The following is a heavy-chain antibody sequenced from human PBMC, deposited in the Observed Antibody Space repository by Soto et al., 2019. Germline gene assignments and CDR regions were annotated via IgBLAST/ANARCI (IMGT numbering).Heavy chain of an antibody. CDR3: AKVGAAAGLDY. CDR2: ISDSGGAT. D-gene: IGHD6-13*01. Sequence: GGSLRLSCAASGCTFGIYAMSWVSQAPGKGLEWVSTISDSGGATYHADSVKGRFTISRDNSKKTLYLQMNSLRAEDTAVYYCAKVGAAAGLDYWGQGTLVTVSS. V-gene: IGHV3-23*01. J-gene: IGHJ4*02. CDR1: GCTFGIYA.